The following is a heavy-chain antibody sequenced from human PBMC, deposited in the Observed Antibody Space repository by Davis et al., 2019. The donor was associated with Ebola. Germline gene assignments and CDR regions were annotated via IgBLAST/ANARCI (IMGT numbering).Heavy chain of an antibody. Sequence: SETLSLTCTVSGGSISSYYWSWIRQPPGKGLEWIGYIYYSGSTNYNPSLKSRVTISVDTSKNQFSLKLSSVTAADTAVYYCALYSGSYFDAFDIWGQGTMVTVSS. J-gene: IGHJ3*02. D-gene: IGHD1-26*01. CDR3: ALYSGSYFDAFDI. CDR1: GGSISSYY. CDR2: IYYSGST. V-gene: IGHV4-59*08.